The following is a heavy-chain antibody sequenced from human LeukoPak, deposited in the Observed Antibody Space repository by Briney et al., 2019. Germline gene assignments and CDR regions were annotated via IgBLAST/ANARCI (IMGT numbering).Heavy chain of an antibody. CDR1: GGSFSGYY. J-gene: IGHJ3*02. Sequence: PSETLSLTCAVYGGSFSGYYWSWIRQPPGKGLEWIGYIYYSGSTYYNPSLKSRVTISVDTSKNQFSLKLSSVTAADTAVYYCARGYIAVAHDAFDIWGQGTMVTVSS. D-gene: IGHD6-19*01. CDR3: ARGYIAVAHDAFDI. CDR2: IYYSGST. V-gene: IGHV4-30-4*08.